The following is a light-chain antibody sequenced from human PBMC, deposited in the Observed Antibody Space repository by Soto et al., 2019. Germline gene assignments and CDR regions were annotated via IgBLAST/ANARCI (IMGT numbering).Light chain of an antibody. CDR1: QSLSVSY. CDR2: STS. CDR3: HQFGDAPQT. Sequence: EIVLTQSPGTLSLSPGDRATLSCRASQSLSVSYIAWYKQKPGQAPRLLIYSTSTRAAGIPDRFTGRGSGTHFTLAISRLEPEDFAVYYCHQFGDAPQTFGQGTTVEV. J-gene: IGKJ1*01. V-gene: IGKV3-20*01.